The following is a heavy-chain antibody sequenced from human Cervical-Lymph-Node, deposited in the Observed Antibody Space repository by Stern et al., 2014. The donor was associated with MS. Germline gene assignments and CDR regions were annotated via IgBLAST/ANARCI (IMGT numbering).Heavy chain of an antibody. D-gene: IGHD3-3*01. CDR3: ARDQRGITIFGVVTDYYYLGMDV. Sequence: VQLVESGAEVKKPGASVKVSCKTSGYIFTGYYIHWVRQAPGQGLEWMAWINPNTGGTKYAQKFQGRVTMSRDTSISTADVELSSLTSDDTAVYYCARDQRGITIFGVVTDYYYLGMDVWGQGTTVTVSS. CDR2: INPNTGGT. V-gene: IGHV1-2*02. J-gene: IGHJ6*02. CDR1: GYIFTGYY.